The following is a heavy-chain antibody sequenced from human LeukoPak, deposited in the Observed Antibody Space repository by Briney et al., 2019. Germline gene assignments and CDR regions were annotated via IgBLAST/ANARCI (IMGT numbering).Heavy chain of an antibody. D-gene: IGHD1-26*01. CDR3: AEEVGATYPTFDY. V-gene: IGHV3-23*01. CDR1: GFTFSNFV. Sequence: GGSLRLSRAASGFTFSNFVMSWVRQAPGKGLEWVSTISGSGGSTYYADSVKGRFTISRDNSKNTLYLQMNSLRAEDTAVYYCAEEVGATYPTFDYWGQGTLVTVSS. J-gene: IGHJ4*02. CDR2: ISGSGGST.